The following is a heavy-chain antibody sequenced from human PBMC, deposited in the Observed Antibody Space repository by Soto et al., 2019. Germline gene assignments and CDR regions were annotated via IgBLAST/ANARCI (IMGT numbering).Heavy chain of an antibody. D-gene: IGHD6-13*01. CDR2: IYYSGTT. Sequence: SETLSLTCTVSGGSISSYYWSWIRQPPGKGLEWIGYIYYSGTTNYNPSLKSRVTISVDTSKNQFSLKLSSVTAADTAVYYCASSPSIAAAARSGKWFDPWGQGTLVNVS. J-gene: IGHJ5*02. CDR1: GGSISSYY. V-gene: IGHV4-59*12. CDR3: ASSPSIAAAARSGKWFDP.